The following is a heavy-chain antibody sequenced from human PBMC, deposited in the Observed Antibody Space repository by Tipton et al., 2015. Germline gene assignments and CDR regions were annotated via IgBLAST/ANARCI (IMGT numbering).Heavy chain of an antibody. Sequence: TLSLTCTVSGGSISSSRYYWAWIRQPPGKGLEWIGSLYFSGSTYYNPSLKCRITMSRDTSKNQFSLKLTSVTAADTAVYYCACQDYDSLTRDYQTVDYWGQGTLVTVSS. J-gene: IGHJ4*02. V-gene: IGHV4-39*07. CDR2: LYFSGST. CDR1: GGSISSSRYY. D-gene: IGHD3-9*01. CDR3: ACQDYDSLTRDYQTVDY.